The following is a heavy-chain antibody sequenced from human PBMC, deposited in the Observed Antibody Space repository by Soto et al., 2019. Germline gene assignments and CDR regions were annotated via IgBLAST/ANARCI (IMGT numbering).Heavy chain of an antibody. CDR2: ISSDGSST. CDR3: VSSRLACSGGRCVGEYCQN. D-gene: IGHD2-15*01. J-gene: IGHJ1*01. Sequence: EVQLVESGGGLVQPGGSLRLSCAASGFTFSSYWMHWVRQAPGKGLVWVSRISSDGSSTGYADPVKGRFTISISRDNAKNTLFMQRNSLRAEDTAVYDCVSSRLACSGGRCVGEYCQNWGQGTLVTVSS. V-gene: IGHV3-74*01. CDR1: GFTFSSYW.